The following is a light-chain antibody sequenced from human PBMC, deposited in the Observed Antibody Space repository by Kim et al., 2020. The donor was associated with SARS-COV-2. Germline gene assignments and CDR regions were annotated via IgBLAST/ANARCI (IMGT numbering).Light chain of an antibody. V-gene: IGLV2-14*03. Sequence: GQSITISCTGTSSDIGSYDYVSWFHHHPETATELLIYDVDQRPSGVSLRFSGYKSGDTASLTISGLQAEDEATYHCLSYTSSSTLVFGGGTKVTVL. CDR2: DVD. J-gene: IGLJ6*01. CDR1: SSDIGSYDY. CDR3: LSYTSSSTLV.